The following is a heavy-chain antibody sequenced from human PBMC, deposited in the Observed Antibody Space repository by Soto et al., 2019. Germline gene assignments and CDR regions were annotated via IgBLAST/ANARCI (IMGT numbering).Heavy chain of an antibody. CDR3: ARGAPGGSSSSWFDP. Sequence: ASVKVSCKASGYTFTGYYMHWVRQAPGQGLEWMGWINPNSGGTNYAQKFRGRVTMTRDTSISTAYMELSRLRSDDTAVYYCARGAPGGSSSSWFDPWGQGTLVTVSS. CDR1: GYTFTGYY. V-gene: IGHV1-2*02. D-gene: IGHD6-13*01. J-gene: IGHJ5*02. CDR2: INPNSGGT.